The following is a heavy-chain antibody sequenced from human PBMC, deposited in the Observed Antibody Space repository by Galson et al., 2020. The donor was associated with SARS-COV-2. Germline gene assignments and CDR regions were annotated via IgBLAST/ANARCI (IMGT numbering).Heavy chain of an antibody. Sequence: SETLSLTCAVSGGSISSSNLWSWVRQPPGKGLEWIGEIYHSGSTNYNPSLKSRVTISVDKSKNQFSLKLSSVTAADTAVYYCARERMAPGGGFDPWGQGTLVTVSS. D-gene: IGHD2-8*02. CDR1: GGSISSSNL. CDR3: ARERMAPGGGFDP. CDR2: IYHSGST. J-gene: IGHJ5*02. V-gene: IGHV4-4*02.